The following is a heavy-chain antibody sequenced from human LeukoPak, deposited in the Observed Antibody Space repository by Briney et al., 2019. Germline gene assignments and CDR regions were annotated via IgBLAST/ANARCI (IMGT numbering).Heavy chain of an antibody. CDR3: ARVAQRGWFDP. CDR1: GYTFTSYG. V-gene: IGHV1-18*01. Sequence: EASVKVSCEASGYTFTSYGISWVRQAPGQGLEWMGWISAYNGNTNYAQKLQGRVTMTTDTSTSTAYMELRSLRSDDTAVYYCARVAQRGWFDPWGQGTLVTVSS. CDR2: ISAYNGNT. J-gene: IGHJ5*02. D-gene: IGHD5-24*01.